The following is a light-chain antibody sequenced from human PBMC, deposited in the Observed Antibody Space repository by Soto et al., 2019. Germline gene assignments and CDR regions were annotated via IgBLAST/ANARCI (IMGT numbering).Light chain of an antibody. CDR2: DVS. J-gene: IGLJ1*01. CDR3: CSYAGSYTWV. V-gene: IGLV2-11*01. CDR1: SSDVGGYNY. Sequence: QSVLTQPRSVSGSPGQSVTISCTGTSSDVGGYNYVSWYQQHPGKAPNLMIYDVSKRPSGVPDRFSGSKSGNTASLTISGLPAEDEADYYCCSYAGSYTWVFGTGTKVTVL.